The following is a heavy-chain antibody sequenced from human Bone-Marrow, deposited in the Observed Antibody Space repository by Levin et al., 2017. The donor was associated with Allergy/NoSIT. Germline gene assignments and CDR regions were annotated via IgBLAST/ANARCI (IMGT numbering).Heavy chain of an antibody. CDR2: ISSSGSTI. D-gene: IGHD3-9*01. CDR1: GFTFSSYE. J-gene: IGHJ6*02. CDR3: ARDGNYYDILTGVVYYYYGMDV. V-gene: IGHV3-48*03. Sequence: GGSLRLSCAASGFTFSSYEMNWVRQAPGKGLEWVSYISSSGSTIYYADSVKGRFTISRDNAKNSLYLQMNSLRAEDTAVYYCARDGNYYDILTGVVYYYYGMDVWGQGTTVTVSS.